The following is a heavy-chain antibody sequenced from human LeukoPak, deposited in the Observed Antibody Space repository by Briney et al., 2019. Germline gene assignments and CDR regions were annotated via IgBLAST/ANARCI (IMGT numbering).Heavy chain of an antibody. CDR3: ARGFCSGGRCHFDY. V-gene: IGHV3-48*03. Sequence: PGGSLRLSCAASGFTFSYYQMNWVRQAPGKGLEWISYISGSGSTTYFADSVKGRFTISRDNAKKLMFLQMNSLRDEDTAVYYCARGFCSGGRCHFDYWGQGTLVTVSS. CDR1: GFTFSYYQ. CDR2: ISGSGSTT. J-gene: IGHJ4*02. D-gene: IGHD2-15*01.